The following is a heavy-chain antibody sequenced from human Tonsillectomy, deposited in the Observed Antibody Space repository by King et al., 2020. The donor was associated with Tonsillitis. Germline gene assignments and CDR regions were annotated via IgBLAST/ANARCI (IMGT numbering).Heavy chain of an antibody. CDR3: ARLHRRFIYPDTATLLGDY. J-gene: IGHJ4*02. V-gene: IGHV5-51*01. Sequence: VQLVESGAEVKKPGESLKISCKGSGYSFISYWIGWVRQMPGKGLEWMGIIYPGDSDTRYSPPFQGQVTISADKSISTAYLQWSSLKASDTAFYYCARLHRRFIYPDTATLLGDYWGQGTLVTVSS. CDR1: GYSFISYW. CDR2: IYPGDSDT. D-gene: IGHD5-18*01.